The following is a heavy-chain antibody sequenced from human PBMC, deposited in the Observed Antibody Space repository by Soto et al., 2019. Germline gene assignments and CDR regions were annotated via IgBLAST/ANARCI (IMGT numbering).Heavy chain of an antibody. CDR2: ISPRDGST. V-gene: IGHV1-46*01. CDR3: ARGGGTLDY. CDR1: GYTFITYA. Sequence: QVQLVQSGAEVKKSGASVKVSCQASGYTFITYAMYWVRQAPGQGLEWMGIISPRDGSTTYAQKFQGRVTMTRDTSTDTLYMELSSLRSDDTAVYYCARGGGTLDYWGQGTLITVSS. J-gene: IGHJ4*02.